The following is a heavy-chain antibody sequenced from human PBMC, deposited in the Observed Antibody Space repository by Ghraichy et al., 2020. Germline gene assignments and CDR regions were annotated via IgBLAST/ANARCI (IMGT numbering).Heavy chain of an antibody. CDR2: IYYSGST. D-gene: IGHD6-6*01. Sequence: SETLSLTCTVSGGSISSSSYYWGWIRQPPGKGLEWIGSIYYSGSTYYNPSLKSRVTISVDTSKNQFSLKLSSVTAADTAVYYCARRIAARRSSINWFDPWGQGTLVTVSS. J-gene: IGHJ5*02. V-gene: IGHV4-39*01. CDR1: GGSISSSSYY. CDR3: ARRIAARRSSINWFDP.